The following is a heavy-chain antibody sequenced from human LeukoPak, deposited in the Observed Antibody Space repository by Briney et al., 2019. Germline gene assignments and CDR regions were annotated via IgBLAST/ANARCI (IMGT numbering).Heavy chain of an antibody. CDR1: GGPISRRGYY. V-gene: IGHV4-39*01. Sequence: PSETLSLTCTVSGGPISRRGYYWGWIRQPPGKGLEWIASIFFSGTTYYTPSLKSRLTISVDTSKYQFSLQLSSVTAADTAVYYCARLGGSYGMDVWGQGTTVTVSS. D-gene: IGHD3-16*01. CDR2: IFFSGTT. CDR3: ARLGGSYGMDV. J-gene: IGHJ6*02.